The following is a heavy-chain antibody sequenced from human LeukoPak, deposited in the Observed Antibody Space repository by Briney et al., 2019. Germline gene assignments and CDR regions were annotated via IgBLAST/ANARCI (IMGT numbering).Heavy chain of an antibody. J-gene: IGHJ4*02. Sequence: GGSLRLSCAASGFTFSSNGMSWVRQAPGKGLEWVSVISSSGGTTYFADSVKGRFTISRDNSKNTLFLQMNSLRAEDTAVYYCAKVTAGYWGQGTPVTVSS. CDR3: AKVTAGY. V-gene: IGHV3-23*01. CDR2: ISSSGGTT. CDR1: GFTFSSNG. D-gene: IGHD6-13*01.